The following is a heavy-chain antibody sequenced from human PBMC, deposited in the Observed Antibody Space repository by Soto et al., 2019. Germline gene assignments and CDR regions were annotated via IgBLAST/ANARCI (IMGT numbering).Heavy chain of an antibody. V-gene: IGHV3-48*03. CDR3: ARTPTAYYGMDV. D-gene: IGHD4-4*01. Sequence: GGSLRLSCAASGFTFSSYEMNWVRQAPGKGLEWVSYISSSGSTIYYADSVKGRFTISRDNAKNSLYLQMNSLRAADTAVYYCARTPTAYYGMDVWGQGTAVTVSS. J-gene: IGHJ6*02. CDR1: GFTFSSYE. CDR2: ISSSGSTI.